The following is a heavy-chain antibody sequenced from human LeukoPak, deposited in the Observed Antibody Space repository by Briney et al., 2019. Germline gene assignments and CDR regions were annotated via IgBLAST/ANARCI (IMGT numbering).Heavy chain of an antibody. Sequence: SETLSLTCTVSGGSFSTYSWNWIRQPPGKGPEWIGRIFYTGNTNYNPSLASRLTISVDTSKNQFSLKLSSVTAADTAFYYCVGRASEQSCSGGACGNRNWFDPWGQGTLVAVSS. CDR1: GGSFSTYS. CDR2: IFYTGNT. V-gene: IGHV4-59*01. D-gene: IGHD2-15*01. CDR3: VGRASEQSCSGGACGNRNWFDP. J-gene: IGHJ5*02.